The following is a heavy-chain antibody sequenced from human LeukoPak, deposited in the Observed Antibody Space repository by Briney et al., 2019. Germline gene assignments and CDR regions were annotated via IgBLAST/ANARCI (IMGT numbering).Heavy chain of an antibody. Sequence: SETLSLTCTVSGYSISSGYYWGWIRQPPGKGLEWIGSIYYSVSTYYNPSLKSRVTISVDTSKNQFSLKLSSVTAADTAVYYCASLRLPADYGDYGRDQMDVWGKGTTVTISS. CDR3: ASLRLPADYGDYGRDQMDV. D-gene: IGHD4-17*01. V-gene: IGHV4-38-2*02. CDR2: IYYSVST. J-gene: IGHJ6*04. CDR1: GYSISSGYY.